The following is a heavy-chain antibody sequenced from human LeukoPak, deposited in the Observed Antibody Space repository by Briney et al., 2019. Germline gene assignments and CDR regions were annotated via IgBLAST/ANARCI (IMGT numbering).Heavy chain of an antibody. V-gene: IGHV4-59*01. J-gene: IGHJ4*02. D-gene: IGHD2-2*01. CDR2: IYYSGST. CDR1: GGSISSYY. CDR3: ARVYCSSTRCYGYFDY. Sequence: SETLSLTCTVSGGSISSYYWSWVRQPPGKGLDWIGYIYYSGSTNYNPSLKSRVTISVDTSKNQFSLKLSSVTAADTAVYYCARVYCSSTRCYGYFDYWGQGTLVTVSS.